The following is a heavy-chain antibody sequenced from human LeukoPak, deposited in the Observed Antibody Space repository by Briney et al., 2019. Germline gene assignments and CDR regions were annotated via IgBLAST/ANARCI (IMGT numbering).Heavy chain of an antibody. CDR3: ARGSGGSIDS. J-gene: IGHJ4*02. Sequence: SETLSLTCTVSGGSISSHYWGWIRQPPGKGLEWIGYIYYSGSTYYNPSFRSRVTISVDSSKDQISLKLSSVTAADTAVYYCARGSGGSIDSWGQGTLVTVSS. CDR1: GGSISSHY. D-gene: IGHD3-16*01. CDR2: IYYSGST. V-gene: IGHV4-59*11.